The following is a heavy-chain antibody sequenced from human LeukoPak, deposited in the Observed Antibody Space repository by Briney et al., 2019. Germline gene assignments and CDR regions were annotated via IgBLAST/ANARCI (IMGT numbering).Heavy chain of an antibody. CDR3: AKDARRSSGWWFFDH. V-gene: IGHV3-23*01. CDR2: ISAGGDRT. Sequence: PGGALRLSCAASGFAFISLDMGWVRQAPRRGVEGVSAISAGGDRTYYADSVRGRFTLSRDKSKNTLYLQKNSLRAEDTAVYYCAKDARRSSGWWFFDHWGQGTLVTVSS. D-gene: IGHD6-19*01. CDR1: GFAFISLD. J-gene: IGHJ4*02.